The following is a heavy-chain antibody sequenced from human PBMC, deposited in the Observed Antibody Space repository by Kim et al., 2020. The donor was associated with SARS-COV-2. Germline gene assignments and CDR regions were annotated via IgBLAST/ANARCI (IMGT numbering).Heavy chain of an antibody. CDR3: ARSTGSGSLNFDY. D-gene: IGHD1-26*01. J-gene: IGHJ4*02. V-gene: IGHV4-61*02. CDR1: GGSISSGSYY. CDR2: IYTSGST. Sequence: SETLSLTCTVSGGSISSGSYYWSWIRQPAGKGLEWIGRIYTSGSTNYNPSLKSRVTISVDTSKNQFSLKLSSVTAADTAVYYCARSTGSGSLNFDYWGQGTLVTVSS.